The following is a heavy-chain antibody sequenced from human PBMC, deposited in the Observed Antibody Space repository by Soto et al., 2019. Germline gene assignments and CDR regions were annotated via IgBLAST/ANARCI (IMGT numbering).Heavy chain of an antibody. D-gene: IGHD4-4*01. CDR3: AREISHYRYFDN. V-gene: IGHV3-33*01. Sequence: RLSCAASGVTFSTYGMDWVRQPPGKRLECVAVMWYDGSSEYYADSVKGRFTISRDNSKNTLYLQMNSLRADDKDVYYCAREISHYRYFDNWGQGTLVTVSS. J-gene: IGHJ4*02. CDR1: GVTFSTYG. CDR2: MWYDGSSE.